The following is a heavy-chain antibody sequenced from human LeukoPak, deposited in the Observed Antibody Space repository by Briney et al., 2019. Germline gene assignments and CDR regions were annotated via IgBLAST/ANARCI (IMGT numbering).Heavy chain of an antibody. CDR3: ARDLCRGDILGATGCASNY. D-gene: IGHD1-26*01. V-gene: IGHV1-2*02. CDR1: GYTFTGYY. J-gene: IGHJ4*02. Sequence: ASVKVSCKASGYTFTGYYMHWVRQAPGQGLEWMGWINPNSGGTNYAQKFQGRVTMTRDTSISTAYMELSRLRSDDTAAYYCARDLCRGDILGATGCASNYWGQGTLVTVSS. CDR2: INPNSGGT.